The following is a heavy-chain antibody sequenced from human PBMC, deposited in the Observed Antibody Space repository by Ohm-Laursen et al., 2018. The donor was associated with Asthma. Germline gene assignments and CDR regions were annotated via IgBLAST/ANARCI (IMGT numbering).Heavy chain of an antibody. J-gene: IGHJ3*02. CDR3: AVSSGNYYHSLDI. CDR2: IYYSGST. Sequence: SQTLSLTCIVSGGSISSYYWSWIRQPPGKGLEWIGYIYYSGSTYYNPSLKSRVTISVDTSKNQFSLKLNSVIAADTAVYYCAVSSGNYYHSLDIWGQGTMVTVSS. D-gene: IGHD1-26*01. V-gene: IGHV4-59*01. CDR1: GGSISSYY.